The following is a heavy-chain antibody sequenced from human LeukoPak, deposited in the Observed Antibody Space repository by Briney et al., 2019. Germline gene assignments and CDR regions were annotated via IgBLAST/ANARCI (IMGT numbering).Heavy chain of an antibody. CDR2: INAGNGNT. CDR3: ARIGTYDAFDI. Sequence: ASVKVSRKASGYTFTSYAIHWVRQAPGQRLEWMGWINAGNGNTKYSQKFQGRVTITRDTSASTAYMELSSLRSEDTAVYYCARIGTYDAFDIWGQGTMVTVSS. J-gene: IGHJ3*02. V-gene: IGHV1-3*01. CDR1: GYTFTSYA. D-gene: IGHD1-26*01.